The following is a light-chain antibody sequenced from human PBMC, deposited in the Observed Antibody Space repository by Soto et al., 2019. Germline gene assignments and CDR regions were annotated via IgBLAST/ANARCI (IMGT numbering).Light chain of an antibody. V-gene: IGLV2-14*01. Sequence: ALTQPASVSGSPGQSTTISCTGTSXDVGGYNYVSWYQQHPGKAPKLMIYEVSNRPSGVSNRFSGSKSGNTASLTISGLQAEDEADYYCSSYTSSSTYVFGTGTKVTVL. J-gene: IGLJ1*01. CDR1: SXDVGGYNY. CDR3: SSYTSSSTYV. CDR2: EVS.